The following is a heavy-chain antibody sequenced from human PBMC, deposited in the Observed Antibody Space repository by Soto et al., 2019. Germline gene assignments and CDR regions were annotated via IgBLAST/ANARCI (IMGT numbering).Heavy chain of an antibody. Sequence: SGPTLVNPTQTLTLTCTFSGFSLSTSGMCVSWIRQPPGKALEWLARIDWDDDKYHSTSLKTRLTISKDTSKNQVVLTMTNMDPVDTATYYCAAIIAAAGTRVNYWGQGTLVTVSS. D-gene: IGHD6-13*01. CDR2: IDWDDDK. V-gene: IGHV2-70*11. CDR3: AAIIAAAGTRVNY. J-gene: IGHJ4*02. CDR1: GFSLSTSGMC.